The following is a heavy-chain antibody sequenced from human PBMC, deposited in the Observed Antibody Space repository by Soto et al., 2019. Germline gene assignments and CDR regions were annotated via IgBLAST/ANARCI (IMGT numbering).Heavy chain of an antibody. Sequence: EVQLVDSGGDLVQPGESLRLSCAASGFPFSSYWMSWVRQAPGKGLEWVANIKPDGSEKYYVDSVKGRFTISRDNAKTSLYLQMNILRAEDSALYFCVRGGYFFNDWGQGTLVTVSS. J-gene: IGHJ4*02. CDR1: GFPFSSYW. V-gene: IGHV3-7*01. D-gene: IGHD3-22*01. CDR2: IKPDGSEK. CDR3: VRGGYFFND.